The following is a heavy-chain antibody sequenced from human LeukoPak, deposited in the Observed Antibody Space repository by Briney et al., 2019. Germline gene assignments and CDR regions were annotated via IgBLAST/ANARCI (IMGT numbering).Heavy chain of an antibody. Sequence: GGSLRLSCAASGFTFSSYAMSWVRQAPGKGLEWVSLIIGSGDITYYADSAKGRFTISRDNSKNTLYLQMNSLRAEDTAVYYCAKSRGLSVPMSRYLDHWGQGTLVTVSS. J-gene: IGHJ4*02. CDR2: IIGSGDIT. D-gene: IGHD3-10*01. CDR3: AKSRGLSVPMSRYLDH. V-gene: IGHV3-23*01. CDR1: GFTFSSYA.